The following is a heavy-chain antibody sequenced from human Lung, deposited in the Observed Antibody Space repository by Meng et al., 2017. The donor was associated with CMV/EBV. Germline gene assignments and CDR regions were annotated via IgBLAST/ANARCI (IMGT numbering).Heavy chain of an antibody. J-gene: IGHJ4*02. Sequence: VRLQGSGPGLARPLGTLSPTCPGSGGSISSSNWWSWVRQPPGKGLGWIGEIYHSGSTNYNPSLKSRVTISVDKSKNQFSLKLSSVTAADTAVYYCASLPPPGKQWLVTDYWGQGTLVTVSS. D-gene: IGHD6-19*01. V-gene: IGHV4-4*03. CDR3: ASLPPPGKQWLVTDY. CDR2: IYHSGST. CDR1: GGSISSSNW.